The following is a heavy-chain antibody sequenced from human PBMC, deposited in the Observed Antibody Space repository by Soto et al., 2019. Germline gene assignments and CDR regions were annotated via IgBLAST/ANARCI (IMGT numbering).Heavy chain of an antibody. CDR3: ARDAVTLLYSSREFDY. Sequence: ASVKVSCKASGYTFTSYDINWVRQATGQGLEWMGWMNPNSGNTGYAQKFQGRVTMTRNTSISTAYMELSSLRSEDTAVYYCARDAVTLLYSSREFDYWGQGTLVTVSS. D-gene: IGHD6-13*01. J-gene: IGHJ4*02. CDR2: MNPNSGNT. CDR1: GYTFTSYD. V-gene: IGHV1-8*01.